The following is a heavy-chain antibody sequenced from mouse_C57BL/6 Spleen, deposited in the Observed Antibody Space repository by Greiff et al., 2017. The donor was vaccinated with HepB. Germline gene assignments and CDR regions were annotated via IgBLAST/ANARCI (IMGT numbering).Heavy chain of an antibody. V-gene: IGHV5-6*01. CDR1: GFTFSSYG. D-gene: IGHD1-1*01. CDR3: ARHKPDITTIVARGMDY. J-gene: IGHJ4*01. CDR2: ISSGGSYT. Sequence: EVQRVESGGDLVKPGGSLKLSCAASGFTFSSYGLSWVRQTPDNRLEWVATISSGGSYTYYPVSVKGRFTISRDNAMNTLYLQMSSLKSEDTAMYYCARHKPDITTIVARGMDYWGQGTSVTVSS.